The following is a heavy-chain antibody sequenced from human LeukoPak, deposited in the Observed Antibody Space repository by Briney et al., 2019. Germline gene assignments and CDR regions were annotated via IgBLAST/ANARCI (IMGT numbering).Heavy chain of an antibody. J-gene: IGHJ2*01. CDR3: ARQDYDFWSGYNYWHFDL. CDR1: GYSFTSYW. Sequence: GESLKISCKGSGYSFTSYWIGWVRQMPGKGLEWMGFIYPGDSDTRYSPSFQGQVTISADKSISTAYLQWSSLRASDTAMYYCARQDYDFWSGYNYWHFDLWGRGTLVTVSS. D-gene: IGHD3-3*01. CDR2: IYPGDSDT. V-gene: IGHV5-51*01.